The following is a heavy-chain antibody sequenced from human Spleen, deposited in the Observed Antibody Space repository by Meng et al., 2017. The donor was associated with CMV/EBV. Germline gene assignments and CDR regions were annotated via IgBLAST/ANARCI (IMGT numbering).Heavy chain of an antibody. V-gene: IGHV3-21*01. CDR2: ISSSSSYI. D-gene: IGHD6-19*01. J-gene: IGHJ4*02. CDR1: GFTFSSYS. CDR3: ARDFGPQDSSGWYTPRFCDY. Sequence: GGSLRLSCAASGFTFSSYSMNWVRQAPGKGLEWVSSISSSSSYIYYADSVKGRFTISRDNAKNSLYLQMNSLRAEDTAVYYCARDFGPQDSSGWYTPRFCDYWGQGTLVTVSS.